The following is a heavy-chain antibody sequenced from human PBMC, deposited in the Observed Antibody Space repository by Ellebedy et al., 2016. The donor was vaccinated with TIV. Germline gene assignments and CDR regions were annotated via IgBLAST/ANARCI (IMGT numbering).Heavy chain of an antibody. J-gene: IGHJ4*02. D-gene: IGHD1-26*01. CDR1: GYTFTNNA. V-gene: IGHV1-3*01. CDR3: ARGPYVVGATTGLDY. Sequence: AASVKVSCKASGYTFTNNAIHWVRQAPGQRLEWMGWINAGNGNTKYSQKFQGRVTITRDTSASTAYMELSNLRSEDTAVHYCARGPYVVGATTGLDYWGQGTLVTVSS. CDR2: INAGNGNT.